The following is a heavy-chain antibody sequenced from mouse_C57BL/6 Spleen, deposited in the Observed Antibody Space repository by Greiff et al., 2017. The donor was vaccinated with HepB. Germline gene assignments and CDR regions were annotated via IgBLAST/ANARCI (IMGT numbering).Heavy chain of an antibody. CDR3: ARDKDYGAWFAY. J-gene: IGHJ3*01. Sequence: VQLQQPGAELVRPGSSVKLSCKASGYTFTSYWMHWVKQRPIQGLEWIGNIDPSDSETHYNQKFKDKATLTVDKSSSTAYMQLSSLTSEDSAVYYCARDKDYGAWFAYWGQGTLVTVSA. D-gene: IGHD1-1*02. CDR1: GYTFTSYW. V-gene: IGHV1-52*01. CDR2: IDPSDSET.